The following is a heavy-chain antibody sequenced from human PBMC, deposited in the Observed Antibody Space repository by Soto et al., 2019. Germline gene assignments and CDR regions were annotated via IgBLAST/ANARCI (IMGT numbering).Heavy chain of an antibody. CDR2: IYISGST. D-gene: IGHD6-19*01. CDR1: GGSISSYY. V-gene: IGHV4-4*07. J-gene: IGHJ4*02. Sequence: SETLSLTCTVSGGSISSYYWSWIRKPAGKGLEWIGRIYISGSTNYNPSLKSRVTMSVDTSKKQFSLKLSSVTAADTAVYYCAKSGGYSSGWYYFDYWGQGTLVTVSS. CDR3: AKSGGYSSGWYYFDY.